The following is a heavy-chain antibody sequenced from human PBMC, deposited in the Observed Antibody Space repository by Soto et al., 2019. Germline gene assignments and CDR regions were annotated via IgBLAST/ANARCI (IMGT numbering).Heavy chain of an antibody. CDR3: ARGMTYGDCSRWFDP. CDR2: INPNSGNT. J-gene: IGHJ5*02. Sequence: QVQLVQSGAEVKKPGASVKVSCKASGYIFTNYDINWVRQATGQGLEYLGWINPNSGNTGYVQKFKGRVTMTRNTSINTAYMELNSMRFEDTAVYYCARGMTYGDCSRWFDPWGQGTLVTVSS. V-gene: IGHV1-8*01. D-gene: IGHD2-21*02. CDR1: GYIFTNYD.